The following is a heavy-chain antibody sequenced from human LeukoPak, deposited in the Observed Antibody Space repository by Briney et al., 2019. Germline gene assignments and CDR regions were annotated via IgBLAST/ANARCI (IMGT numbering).Heavy chain of an antibody. CDR2: IIPIFGTA. V-gene: IGHV1-69*01. Sequence: ASAKVSCKASGGTFSSYAISWVRQAPGQGLEWMGGIIPIFGTANYAQKFQGRVTITADESTSTAYMELSSLRSEDTAVYYCARDGRYYYDSSGYYYASDYWGQGTLVTVSS. J-gene: IGHJ4*02. CDR1: GGTFSSYA. D-gene: IGHD3-22*01. CDR3: ARDGRYYYDSSGYYYASDY.